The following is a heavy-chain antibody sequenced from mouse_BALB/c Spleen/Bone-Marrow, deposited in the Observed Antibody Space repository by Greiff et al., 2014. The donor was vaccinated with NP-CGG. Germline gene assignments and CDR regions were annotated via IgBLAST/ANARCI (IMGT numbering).Heavy chain of an antibody. J-gene: IGHJ3*01. CDR1: GFNIKDTY. V-gene: IGHV14-3*02. CDR2: IDPANGNT. Sequence: EVQLQQSGAELVKPGASVKLSCTASGFNIKDTYMHWVKQRPEQGLEWIGRIDPANGNTKYDPKFQGKATMTADTSSNTVYLQFSSLTSEDTAVYYCARNYGYGKSFAYWGQGTLVTVSA. CDR3: ARNYGYGKSFAY. D-gene: IGHD2-2*01.